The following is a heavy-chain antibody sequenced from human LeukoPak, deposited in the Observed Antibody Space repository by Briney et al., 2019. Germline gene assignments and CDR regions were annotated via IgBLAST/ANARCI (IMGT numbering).Heavy chain of an antibody. J-gene: IGHJ4*02. V-gene: IGHV1-2*02. CDR1: GYTFTSYD. CDR3: ARDRGKYGDYVGY. CDR2: INPNSGGT. D-gene: IGHD4-17*01. Sequence: GASVKVSCKASGYTFTSYDVSWVRQAPGQGLEWMGWINPNSGGTNYAQKFQGRVTMTRDTSISTAYMELSRLRSDDTAVYYCARDRGKYGDYVGYWGQGTLVTVSS.